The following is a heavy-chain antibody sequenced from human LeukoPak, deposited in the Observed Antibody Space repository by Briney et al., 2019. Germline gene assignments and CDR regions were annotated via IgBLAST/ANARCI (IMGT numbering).Heavy chain of an antibody. CDR3: ARDSMVRGVIINWFDP. Sequence: ASVKVSCKASGYTFTTYAMHWVRQAPGQRLEWMGCINTGNGNTKYSQEFQGRVTITRDTSASTAYMELSSLRSEDTAVYYCARDSMVRGVIINWFDPWGQGTLVTVSS. V-gene: IGHV1-3*03. D-gene: IGHD3-10*01. CDR1: GYTFTTYA. CDR2: INTGNGNT. J-gene: IGHJ5*02.